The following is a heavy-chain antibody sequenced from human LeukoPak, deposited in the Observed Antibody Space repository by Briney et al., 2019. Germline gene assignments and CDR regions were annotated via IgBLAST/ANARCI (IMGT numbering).Heavy chain of an antibody. CDR2: VYPGDSDT. V-gene: IGHV5-51*01. D-gene: IGHD5-12*01. CDR3: ARHDSTLATNY. Sequence: GESLKISCKGPGYSFTSYWIGWVRQMPGKGLEWMGIVYPGDSDTKYSPSFQGQVTISADKSISTSFLQWNSLKASDTAMYYCARHDSTLATNYWGQGTLVTVSS. J-gene: IGHJ4*02. CDR1: GYSFTSYW.